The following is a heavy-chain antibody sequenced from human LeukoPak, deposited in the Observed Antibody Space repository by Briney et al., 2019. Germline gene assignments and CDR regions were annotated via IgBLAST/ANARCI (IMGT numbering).Heavy chain of an antibody. D-gene: IGHD1-20*01. J-gene: IGHJ4*02. V-gene: IGHV1-18*01. CDR3: ARDMRNNWNDVDYFDN. CDR1: GYSFTSYG. CDR2: IGPYNGNT. Sequence: ASVKVSCKASGYSFTSYGISWVRRAPGQGLEWMAWIGPYNGNTNYAQKLQGRVTMTTDTSTSTAYMELRSLTSDDTAVYYCARDMRNNWNDVDYFDNWGQGTLVTVSS.